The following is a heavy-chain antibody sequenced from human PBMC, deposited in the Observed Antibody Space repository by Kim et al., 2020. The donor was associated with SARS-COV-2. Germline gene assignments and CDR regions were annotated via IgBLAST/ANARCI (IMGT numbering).Heavy chain of an antibody. CDR2: IYYSGST. CDR1: GGSISSGGYY. V-gene: IGHV4-31*03. CDR3: ARDYWLGDYYYGMDV. Sequence: SETLSLTCTVSGGSISSGGYYWSWIRLHPGKGLEWIGYIYYSGSTYYNPSLKSRVTISVDTSKNQFSLKLSSVTAADTAVYYCARDYWLGDYYYGMDVWGQGTTVTVSS. J-gene: IGHJ6*02. D-gene: IGHD2-8*02.